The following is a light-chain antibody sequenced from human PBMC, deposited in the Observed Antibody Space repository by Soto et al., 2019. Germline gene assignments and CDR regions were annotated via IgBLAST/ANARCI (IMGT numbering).Light chain of an antibody. CDR3: SSYTTSSSYV. J-gene: IGLJ1*01. V-gene: IGLV2-14*01. CDR2: DVT. CDR1: NSDVGGYIY. Sequence: QSVLTQPASVSGSPGQSITISCTGTNSDVGGYIYVSWYQQHPGKAPKLMIYDVTSRPSGVSYRFSGSKSGNTASLTISGLQAEDEADYYCSSYTTSSSYVFGTGTKVTVL.